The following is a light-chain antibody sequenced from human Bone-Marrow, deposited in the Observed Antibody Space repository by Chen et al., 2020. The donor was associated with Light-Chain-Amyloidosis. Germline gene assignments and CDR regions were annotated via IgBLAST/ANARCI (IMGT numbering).Light chain of an antibody. V-gene: IGKV4-1*01. CDR1: QSVLYSSNNKNY. J-gene: IGKJ1*01. CDR3: QQYYSTPRT. CDR2: WAS. Sequence: DIVMTQSPDSLAVSLGERATINCKSSQSVLYSSNNKNYLAWYQQKPGQPPKLLIYWASTRAAGVPDRFSGSGYGTDFTLTISSLQAEDVAVYYCQQYYSTPRTFGQGTKVEIK.